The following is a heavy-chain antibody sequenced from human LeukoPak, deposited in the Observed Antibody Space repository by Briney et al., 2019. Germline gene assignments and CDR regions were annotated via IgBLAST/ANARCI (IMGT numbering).Heavy chain of an antibody. Sequence: PGGSLRLSCAASGFTFAIHAMTWVRQAPGKGLEWVANMKQDRIEKYYVDSVKGRFTISRDNAKNSLYLQMNSLRPEDTAVYYCAREGGGMDVWGQGTTVTVSS. V-gene: IGHV3-7*04. CDR2: MKQDRIEK. D-gene: IGHD3-16*01. CDR1: GFTFAIHA. J-gene: IGHJ6*02. CDR3: AREGGGMDV.